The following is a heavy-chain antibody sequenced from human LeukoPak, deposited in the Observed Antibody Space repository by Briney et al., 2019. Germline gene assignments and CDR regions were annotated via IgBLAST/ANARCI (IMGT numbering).Heavy chain of an antibody. Sequence: GGFLRLSCAASGFTFSSYAMSWVRQAPGKGLEWVSAISRSGDSTYYADSVKGRSTISRDNSKNTLYLQMNSLRAEDTAVYYCAKTYDYGDYGADWYFDLWGRGTLVTVSS. D-gene: IGHD4-17*01. J-gene: IGHJ2*01. CDR1: GFTFSSYA. CDR3: AKTYDYGDYGADWYFDL. CDR2: ISRSGDST. V-gene: IGHV3-23*01.